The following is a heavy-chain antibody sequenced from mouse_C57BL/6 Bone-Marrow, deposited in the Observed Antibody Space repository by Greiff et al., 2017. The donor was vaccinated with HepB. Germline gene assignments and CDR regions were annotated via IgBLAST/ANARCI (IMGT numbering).Heavy chain of an antibody. CDR3: ARAKYYYGSSFWCAD. CDR2: IHPNSGST. J-gene: IGHJ3*01. D-gene: IGHD1-1*01. CDR1: GYTFTSYW. Sequence: QVQLQQPGAELVKPGASVKLSCKASGYTFTSYWMHWVKQRPGQGLEWIGMIHPNSGSTNYNEKFKSKATLTVDKSSSTAYMQLSSLTSEDSAVYYGARAKYYYGSSFWCADWGQGTLVTVSA. V-gene: IGHV1-64*01.